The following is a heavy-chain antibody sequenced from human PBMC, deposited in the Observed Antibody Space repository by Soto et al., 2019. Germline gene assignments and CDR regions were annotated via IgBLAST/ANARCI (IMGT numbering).Heavy chain of an antibody. D-gene: IGHD4-17*01. CDR2: INPSGGST. CDR3: ARERSTVTSAYYYYGMDV. J-gene: IGHJ6*02. Sequence: ASLKVHCKSSGYAFTSYYIHWVRQAPGQGLEWMGIINPSGGSTSYAQKFQGRVTMTRDTSTSTVYMELSSLRSEDTAVYYCARERSTVTSAYYYYGMDVWGQGTKVTVSS. CDR1: GYAFTSYY. V-gene: IGHV1-46*01.